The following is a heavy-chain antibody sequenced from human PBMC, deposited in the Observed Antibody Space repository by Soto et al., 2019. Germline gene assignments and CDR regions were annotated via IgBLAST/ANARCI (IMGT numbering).Heavy chain of an antibody. CDR3: ARSRLTRQLVDY. D-gene: IGHD6-6*01. CDR1: GYTFTSYA. J-gene: IGHJ4*02. Sequence: ASVKVSCKASGYTFTSYATHWVRQAPGQRLEWMGWINAGNGNTKYSQKFQGRVTITRDTSASTAYMELSSLRSEDTAVYYCARSRLTRQLVDYWGQGTLVTVSS. CDR2: INAGNGNT. V-gene: IGHV1-3*01.